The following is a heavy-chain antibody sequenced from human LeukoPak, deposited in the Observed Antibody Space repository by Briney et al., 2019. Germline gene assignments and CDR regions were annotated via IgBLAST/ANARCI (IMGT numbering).Heavy chain of an antibody. Sequence: GRSLRLSCAASGFTFSSYAMHWVRQAPGKGLEWVAVISYDGSNKYYADSVKGRFTISRDNSKNTLYLQINSLRAEDTAVYYCARDQGSGSSPGDYWGQGTLLTVSS. CDR3: ARDQGSGSSPGDY. CDR1: GFTFSSYA. D-gene: IGHD3-10*01. J-gene: IGHJ4*02. V-gene: IGHV3-30-3*01. CDR2: ISYDGSNK.